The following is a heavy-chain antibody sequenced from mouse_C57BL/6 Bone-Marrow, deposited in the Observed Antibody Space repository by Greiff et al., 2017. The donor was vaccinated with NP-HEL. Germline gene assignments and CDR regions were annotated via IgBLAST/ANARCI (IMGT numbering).Heavy chain of an antibody. J-gene: IGHJ2*01. CDR2: INPSTGGT. CDR3: ARNYGTYYYDY. D-gene: IGHD1-1*01. CDR1: GYSFTGYY. V-gene: IGHV1-42*01. Sequence: VQLQQSGPELVKPGASVKISCKASGYSFTGYYMNWVKQSPEQSLEWIGEINPSTGGTTYNQKFKAKATLTVDKSSSTAYMQLKSLTSEDSAVYYCARNYGTYYYDYWGQGTTLTVSS.